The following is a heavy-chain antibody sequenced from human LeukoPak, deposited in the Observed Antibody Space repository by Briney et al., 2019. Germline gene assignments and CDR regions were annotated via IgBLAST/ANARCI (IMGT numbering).Heavy chain of an antibody. D-gene: IGHD6-6*01. CDR3: AKDVGSSWYFDY. V-gene: IGHV3-23*01. CDR1: GFTFSSYA. Sequence: GGSLRLSCAASGFTFSSYAMSWVRQAPGKGLEWVSAISGGSGTTYYADSVKGRFTISRDNSKNTLYLQMNSLRAEDTAVYYCAKDVGSSWYFDYWGQGTLVTVSS. J-gene: IGHJ4*02. CDR2: ISGGSGTT.